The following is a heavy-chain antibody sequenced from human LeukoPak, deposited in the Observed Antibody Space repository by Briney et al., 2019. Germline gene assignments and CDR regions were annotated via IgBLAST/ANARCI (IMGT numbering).Heavy chain of an antibody. V-gene: IGHV3-21*01. CDR2: ISSSSSYI. CDR3: ASSGIVVVTAIDY. D-gene: IGHD2-21*02. CDR1: GFTFSSYS. Sequence: GGSLRLSCAASGFTFSSYSMNWVRQAPGEGLEWFSSISSSSSYIYYADSVKGRFTISRDNAKNSLYLQMNSLRAEDTAVYYCASSGIVVVTAIDYWGQGTLVTVSS. J-gene: IGHJ4*02.